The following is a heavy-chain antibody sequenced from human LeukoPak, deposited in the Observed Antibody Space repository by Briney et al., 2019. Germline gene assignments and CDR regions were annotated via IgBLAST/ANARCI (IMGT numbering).Heavy chain of an antibody. CDR3: ANSVYCSSTSCSFDY. J-gene: IGHJ4*02. CDR1: GFTFSSYA. D-gene: IGHD2-2*01. CDR2: ISGSGGST. V-gene: IGHV3-23*01. Sequence: GGSLRLSCAASGFTFSSYAMSWVRQAPGKGLGWVSAISGSGGSTYYADSVKGRFTISRDNSKNTLYLQMNSLRAEDTAVYYCANSVYCSSTSCSFDYWGQGTLVTVSS.